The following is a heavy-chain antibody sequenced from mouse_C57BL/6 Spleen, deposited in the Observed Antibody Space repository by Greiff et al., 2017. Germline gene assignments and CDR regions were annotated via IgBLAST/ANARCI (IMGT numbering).Heavy chain of an antibody. V-gene: IGHV1-55*01. CDR1: GYTFTSYW. J-gene: IGHJ1*03. Sequence: QVQLQQPGAELVKPGASVKMSCKASGYTFTSYWITWVKQRPGQGLEWIGDIYPGSGSTNYNEKFKSKATLTVDTSSSTAYMQLSRLTSEDSAVYYCARTLYYGSSGWYFDVWGTGTTVTVSS. CDR3: ARTLYYGSSGWYFDV. CDR2: IYPGSGST. D-gene: IGHD1-1*01.